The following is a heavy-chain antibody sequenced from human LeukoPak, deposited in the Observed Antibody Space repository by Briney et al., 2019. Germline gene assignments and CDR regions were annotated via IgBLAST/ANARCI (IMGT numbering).Heavy chain of an antibody. CDR2: IHSSGST. V-gene: IGHV4-4*07. D-gene: IGHD3-10*01. J-gene: IGHJ4*02. Sequence: SETLSLTCTVSGGSISRYYWSWIRQPAGKGLEWIGRIHSSGSTNYNPSLKSRVTMSVDTSKNHFSLKLSSVTAADTAVYYCARGSTLGFDYWGQGTLVTVSS. CDR3: ARGSTLGFDY. CDR1: GGSISRYY.